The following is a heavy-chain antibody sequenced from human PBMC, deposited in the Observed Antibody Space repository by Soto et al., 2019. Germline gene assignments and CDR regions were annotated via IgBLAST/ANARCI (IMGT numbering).Heavy chain of an antibody. CDR1: GGSFSGYY. CDR2: INHSGST. D-gene: IGHD2-2*03. J-gene: IGHJ4*02. Sequence: QVQLQQWGAGLLKPSETLSLTCAVYGGSFSGYYWSWIRQPPGKGLEWIGEINHSGSTNYNPSLKSRLTISVDTSKNQFSLKLSSVTAADTAVYYCARGEVDIVVVPAAIPFDYWGQGTLVTVSS. V-gene: IGHV4-34*01. CDR3: ARGEVDIVVVPAAIPFDY.